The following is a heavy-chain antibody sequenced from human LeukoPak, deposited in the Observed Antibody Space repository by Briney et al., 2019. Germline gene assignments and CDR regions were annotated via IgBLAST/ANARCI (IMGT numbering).Heavy chain of an antibody. V-gene: IGHV3-7*01. CDR3: AWDGRCISAAGSPYGMDV. CDR2: VKQDGSEK. J-gene: IGHJ6*02. CDR1: GFTFSIYW. Sequence: GGSLRLSCVASGFTFSIYWMSWVRQAPGKGLEWVANVKQDGSEKFDVDSVKGRFTISRDNAKNSLYLQMNSLRAEDTAVYYCAWDGRCISAAGSPYGMDVWGQGTTVTVSS. D-gene: IGHD6-13*01.